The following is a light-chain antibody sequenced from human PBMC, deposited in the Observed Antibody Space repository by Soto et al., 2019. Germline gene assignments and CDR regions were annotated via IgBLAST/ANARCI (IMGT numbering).Light chain of an antibody. J-gene: IGLJ1*01. CDR3: SSYTSSSSNV. Sequence: QSVLTQPASVSGSPGQSMTLLCTGTSSDVGGYNSVSWYQQHPGKAAKLMIHDVSNRPSGVSNRVSGSKSGNTASLTTSGLQAEDEADDYCSSYTSSSSNVFGTGTELTV. CDR1: SSDVGGYNS. V-gene: IGLV2-14*01. CDR2: DVS.